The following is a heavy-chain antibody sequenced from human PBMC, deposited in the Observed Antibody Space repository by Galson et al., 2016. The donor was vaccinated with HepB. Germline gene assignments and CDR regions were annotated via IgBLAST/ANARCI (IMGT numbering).Heavy chain of an antibody. CDR3: ASSRTGGDSDNFDY. CDR2: ISYSGST. CDR1: GGSVSSDDYY. D-gene: IGHD2-21*02. J-gene: IGHJ4*02. Sequence: SETLSLTCSVSGGSVSSDDYYWNWIRQPPGKGLEWIGYISYSGSTKYNPSLKPRLTISVHTSKNQFSLNLNSVTAADTALYYCASSRTGGDSDNFDYWGQGTLVTVSS. V-gene: IGHV4-61*08.